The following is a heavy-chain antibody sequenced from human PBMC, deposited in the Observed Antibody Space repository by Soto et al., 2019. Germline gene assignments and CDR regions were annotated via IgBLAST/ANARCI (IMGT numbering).Heavy chain of an antibody. CDR1: GDSITGSH. CDR2: IYYRGST. D-gene: IGHD1-26*01. V-gene: IGHV4-59*01. Sequence: QVHLQESGPGLVKASETLSLTCTVSGDSITGSHWNWIRQPLGKPLEWIGYIYYRGSTNYNPSLMSRLTSSVDTSKNQIFLRLNSVTAADTAVYYCASSPIVGREVNTWFDPWGQGILVTVSS. J-gene: IGHJ5*02. CDR3: ASSPIVGREVNTWFDP.